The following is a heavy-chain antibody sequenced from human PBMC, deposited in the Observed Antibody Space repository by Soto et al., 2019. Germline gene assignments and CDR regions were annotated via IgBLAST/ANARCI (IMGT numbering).Heavy chain of an antibody. D-gene: IGHD3-9*01. CDR2: IYWDDDK. Sequence: SGPTLVKHTQTLTLTCTFSGFSLSTSGVGVGWMRQPPGKALEWLALIYWDDDKRYSPSLKSRLTITKDTSKNQVVLTTTNMDPVDTATYYCAHRLGRLGNDAFDIWGQGTMVTVSS. CDR1: GFSLSTSGVG. CDR3: AHRLGRLGNDAFDI. J-gene: IGHJ3*02. V-gene: IGHV2-5*02.